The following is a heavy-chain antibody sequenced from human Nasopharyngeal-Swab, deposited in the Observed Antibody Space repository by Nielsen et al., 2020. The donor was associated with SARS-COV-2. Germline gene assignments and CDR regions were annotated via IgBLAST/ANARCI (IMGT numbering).Heavy chain of an antibody. CDR2: ISGSGGST. J-gene: IGHJ1*01. Sequence: GESLKISCAASGFTFSSYAMSWVRQAPGKGLEWVSAISGSGGSTYYADSVKGRFTISRDNSKNTLYLQMNSLRAEDTAVYYCARDLAVAGTDEYFQHWGQGTLVTVSS. V-gene: IGHV3-23*01. CDR3: ARDLAVAGTDEYFQH. D-gene: IGHD6-19*01. CDR1: GFTFSSYA.